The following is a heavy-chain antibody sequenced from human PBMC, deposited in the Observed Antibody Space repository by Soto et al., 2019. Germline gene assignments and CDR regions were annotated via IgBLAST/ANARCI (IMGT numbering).Heavy chain of an antibody. CDR2: INPNSGNT. Sequence: QVQVEQSGAEVKKPGASVKVSCKTSGYTLSAYYMHWVRQAPGQGLECMGWINPNSGNTDYAQKFRGRVTMTKDTSITTAYMELTSLRSDDTAIYYCARDLRGYSNWFDPGGQGTLVTVSS. V-gene: IGHV1-2*02. J-gene: IGHJ5*02. CDR1: GYTLSAYY. CDR3: ARDLRGYSNWFDP. D-gene: IGHD3-22*01.